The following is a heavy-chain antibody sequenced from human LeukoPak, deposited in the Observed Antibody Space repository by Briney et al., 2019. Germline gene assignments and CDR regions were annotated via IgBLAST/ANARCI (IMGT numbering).Heavy chain of an antibody. CDR3: TRRRYDFWSGYYDDY. V-gene: IGHV3-73*01. D-gene: IGHD3-3*01. CDR1: GFIFSGSA. Sequence: PGGSLRLSCAAPGFIFSGSAMHWVRQAAGKGLEWVGRIRSKANSYATAYAASVKGRFTMYRDDSKNTAYLQMNSLKTEDTAVYYCTRRRYDFWSGYYDDYWGQGTLVTVSS. J-gene: IGHJ4*02. CDR2: IRSKANSYAT.